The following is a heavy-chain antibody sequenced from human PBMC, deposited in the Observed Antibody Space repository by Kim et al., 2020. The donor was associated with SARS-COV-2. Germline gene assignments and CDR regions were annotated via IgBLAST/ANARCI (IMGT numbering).Heavy chain of an antibody. V-gene: IGHV4-39*01. D-gene: IGHD1-26*01. CDR2: IYYSGST. J-gene: IGHJ5*02. CDR3: ARHVEHASWFDP. Sequence: SETLSLTCTVSGGSISSSSYYWGWIRQPPGKGLEWIGSIYYSGSTYYNPSLKSRVTISVDTSKNQFSLKLSSVTAADTAVYYCARHVEHASWFDPWGQGTLVTVSS. CDR1: GGSISSSSYY.